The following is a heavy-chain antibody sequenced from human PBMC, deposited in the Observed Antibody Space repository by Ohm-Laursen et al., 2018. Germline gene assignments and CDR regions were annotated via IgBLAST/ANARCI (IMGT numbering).Heavy chain of an antibody. CDR2: IKSKSDGGTT. J-gene: IGHJ4*02. V-gene: IGHV3-15*01. CDR1: GFTFTNAW. Sequence: LSLTCAASGFTFTNAWMSWVRQAPGKGLEWVALIKSKSDGGTTHYAAPVKGRFTISREDSKNTLYLQMNSLKTEDTAMYYCIHISATGVYWGQGTLVTVSS. D-gene: IGHD6-13*01. CDR3: IHISATGVY.